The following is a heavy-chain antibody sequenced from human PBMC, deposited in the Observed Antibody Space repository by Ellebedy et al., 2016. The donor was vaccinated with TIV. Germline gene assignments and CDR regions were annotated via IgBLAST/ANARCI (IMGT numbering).Heavy chain of an antibody. J-gene: IGHJ4*02. Sequence: PGGSLRLSCAASGFTFDSYAINWVRQAPGKGLEWVSSIRSSNGNTYYADSVMGRFTISRDSSRNTMYLQMNSLRVDDTAMYYCAKLGGVLSWYADYWGLGTLVTVSP. D-gene: IGHD6-13*01. V-gene: IGHV3-23*01. CDR3: AKLGGVLSWYADY. CDR1: GFTFDSYA. CDR2: IRSSNGNT.